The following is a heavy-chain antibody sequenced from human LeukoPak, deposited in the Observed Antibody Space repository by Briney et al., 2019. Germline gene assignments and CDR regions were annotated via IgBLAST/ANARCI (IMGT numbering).Heavy chain of an antibody. CDR2: IYYSGST. CDR3: ARWGGPGIAVAGQGDY. Sequence: SETLSLICTVSGGSISSSSYYWGWMRQPPGKGLEWIGSIYYSGSTNYNPSLKSRVTISVETSKNQFSLKLSSVTAAVPAVYYCARWGGPGIAVAGQGDYWGQGTLVTVSS. CDR1: GGSISSSSYY. V-gene: IGHV4-39*07. J-gene: IGHJ4*02. D-gene: IGHD6-19*01.